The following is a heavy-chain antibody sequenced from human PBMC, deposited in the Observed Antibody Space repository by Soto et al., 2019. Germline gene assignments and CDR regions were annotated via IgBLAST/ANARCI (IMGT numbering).Heavy chain of an antibody. CDR1: GCTLSSYG. D-gene: IGHD4-17*01. V-gene: IGHV3-33*01. J-gene: IGHJ4*02. Sequence: QVQLAESGGGVVQPGRSLRLSCAASGCTLSSYGMHWVRQAPGKGLEWVAVIWYDGSNKYYADSVKGRFTISRDNSKNTLYLQMNSLRAEDTAVYYCARAGRPYGDYEWGGFDYWGQGTLVTVSS. CDR2: IWYDGSNK. CDR3: ARAGRPYGDYEWGGFDY.